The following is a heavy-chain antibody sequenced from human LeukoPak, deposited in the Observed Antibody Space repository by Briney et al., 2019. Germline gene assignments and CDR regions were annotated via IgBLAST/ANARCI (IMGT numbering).Heavy chain of an antibody. J-gene: IGHJ4*02. D-gene: IGHD3/OR15-3a*01. Sequence: PGGSLRLSCAASGFIFDDYGMSWVRQAPGKGLEWVSAIADSTYYADSVRGRFTISRDNSKNTLYLQMSSLRAEDTAVYYCAKDLFGPYDYWGQGTLVTVSS. CDR1: GFIFDDYG. CDR3: AKDLFGPYDY. CDR2: IADST. V-gene: IGHV3-23*01.